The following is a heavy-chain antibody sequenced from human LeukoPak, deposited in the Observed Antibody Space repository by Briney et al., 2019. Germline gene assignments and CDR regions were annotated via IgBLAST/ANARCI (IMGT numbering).Heavy chain of an antibody. V-gene: IGHV1-2*02. Sequence: ASVKVSCKASGYTFTCYYMHWVRQAPGQGLEWMGWINPNSGGTNYAQKFQGRVTMTRDTSISTAYMELSGLRSDDTAVYYCARDLVVVVAATPEAVQHWGQGTLVTVSS. D-gene: IGHD2-15*01. CDR2: INPNSGGT. CDR3: ARDLVVVVAATPEAVQH. CDR1: GYTFTCYY. J-gene: IGHJ1*01.